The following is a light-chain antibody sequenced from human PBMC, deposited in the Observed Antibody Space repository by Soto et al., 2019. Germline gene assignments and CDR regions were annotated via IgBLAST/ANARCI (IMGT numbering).Light chain of an antibody. CDR3: QQYNNWPLT. V-gene: IGKV3-15*01. Sequence: EIVMTQSPATLSVSPGERATLSCRASHRVSSYLAWYQQKPGQAPRLLIYATSTRATGIPARFSGSGSGTEFTLTISSLQSEDFAVYYCQQYNNWPLTFGQGTKVDIK. CDR1: HRVSSY. CDR2: ATS. J-gene: IGKJ4*01.